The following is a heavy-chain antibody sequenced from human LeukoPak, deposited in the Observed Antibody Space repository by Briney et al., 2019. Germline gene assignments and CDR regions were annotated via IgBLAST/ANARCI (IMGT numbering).Heavy chain of an antibody. CDR2: IYHSGST. CDR1: GYSISSGYY. Sequence: SETLSLTCTVSGYSISSGYYWGWIRQPPGKGLEWIGSIYHSGSTYYNPSLKSRVTISVDTSKNQFSLKLSSVTAADTAVYYCARVNLLLWFRESDNWFDPWGQGTLVTVSS. V-gene: IGHV4-38-2*02. D-gene: IGHD3-10*01. J-gene: IGHJ5*02. CDR3: ARVNLLLWFRESDNWFDP.